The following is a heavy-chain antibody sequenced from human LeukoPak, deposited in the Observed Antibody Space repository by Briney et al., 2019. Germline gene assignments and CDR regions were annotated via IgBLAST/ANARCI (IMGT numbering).Heavy chain of an antibody. D-gene: IGHD3-10*01. CDR3: ARHFYRGVRFDY. J-gene: IGHJ4*02. Sequence: SETLSLTCTVSVGSIAISNYYWGWIRQPPGKGLEWIGTIYYSGTTYYNPSLKSRVIISVDISKNQFSLNLNSVTAADTAVYYCARHFYRGVRFDYWGQGALVTVSS. V-gene: IGHV4-39*01. CDR1: VGSIAISNYY. CDR2: IYYSGTT.